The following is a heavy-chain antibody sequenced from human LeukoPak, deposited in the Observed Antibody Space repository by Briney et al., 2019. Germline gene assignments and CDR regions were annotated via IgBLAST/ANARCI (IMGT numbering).Heavy chain of an antibody. J-gene: IGHJ1*01. CDR1: GYTFTGYY. V-gene: IGHV1-2*02. Sequence: GASVKVSCKASGYTFTGYYMHWVRQAPGQGLEWMGWINPNSGGTNYAQKFQGRVTMTRDTSISTAYMELSRLRSDDTAVYYCARSSDSSSLQYFQHWGQGTLVTVSS. D-gene: IGHD6-6*01. CDR2: INPNSGGT. CDR3: ARSSDSSSLQYFQH.